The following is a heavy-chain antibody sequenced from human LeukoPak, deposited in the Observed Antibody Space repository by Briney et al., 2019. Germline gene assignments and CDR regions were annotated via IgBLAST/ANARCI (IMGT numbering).Heavy chain of an antibody. Sequence: GGSLRLSCAGSGFTFSSHGMSWVRQAPGKGLEWVSAISGSGGSTYYADSVKGRFTISRDNSKNTLYLQMNSLRAEDTAVYYCAKEGAGNGHYWGQGTLVTVSS. D-gene: IGHD1-1*01. J-gene: IGHJ4*02. CDR1: GFTFSSHG. V-gene: IGHV3-23*01. CDR2: ISGSGGST. CDR3: AKEGAGNGHY.